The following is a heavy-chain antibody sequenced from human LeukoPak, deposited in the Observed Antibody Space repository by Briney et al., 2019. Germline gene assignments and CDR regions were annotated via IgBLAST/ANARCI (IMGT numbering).Heavy chain of an antibody. CDR3: ARAYSGSSWFDP. CDR1: GGSISSGDYY. V-gene: IGHV4-30-4*01. Sequence: PSETLSLTCTVSGGSISSGDYYWSWIRQPPGKGLEWIGYIYYSGSTYYSPSLKSRVTISVDTSKNQFSLKLSSVTAADTAVYYCARAYSGSSWFDPWGQGTLVTVSS. CDR2: IYYSGST. D-gene: IGHD5-12*01. J-gene: IGHJ5*02.